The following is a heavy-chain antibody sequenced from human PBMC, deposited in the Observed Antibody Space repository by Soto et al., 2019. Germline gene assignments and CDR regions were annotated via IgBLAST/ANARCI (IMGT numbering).Heavy chain of an antibody. D-gene: IGHD6-13*01. CDR3: SKDLAARQFWFHP. CDR1: GFTFSSYA. CDR2: ISGSGGST. Sequence: EVQLLESGGGLVQPGGSLRLSCAASGFTFSSYAMSWVRQAPGKGLEWVSGISGSGGSTYYADSVKGRFTISRDNSKNTLYLQMISLRAEDTAVYYCSKDLAARQFWFHPLGQGTLVTVSS. J-gene: IGHJ5*02. V-gene: IGHV3-23*01.